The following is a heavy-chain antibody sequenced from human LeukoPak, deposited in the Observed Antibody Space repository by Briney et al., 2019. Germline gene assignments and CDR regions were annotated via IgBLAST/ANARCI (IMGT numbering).Heavy chain of an antibody. CDR3: ARDREYYDYVWGSYPPGY. D-gene: IGHD3-16*02. J-gene: IGHJ4*02. V-gene: IGHV3-11*04. Sequence: GGSLRLSCAASGFTFSDYYMSWIRQAPGKGLEWVSYISSSGSTIYYAESVKGRFTISRDNAKNSLYLQMNSLRSEDTAVYYCARDREYYDYVWGSYPPGYWGQGTLVTVSS. CDR2: ISSSGSTI. CDR1: GFTFSDYY.